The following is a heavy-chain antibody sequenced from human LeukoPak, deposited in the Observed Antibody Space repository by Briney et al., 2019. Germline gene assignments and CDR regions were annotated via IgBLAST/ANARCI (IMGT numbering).Heavy chain of an antibody. CDR2: INHSGST. V-gene: IGHV4-34*01. J-gene: IGHJ6*03. D-gene: IGHD3-9*01. Sequence: GSLRLSCAASGFTFSSYAMSWVRQPPGKGLEWIGEINHSGSTNYNPSLKSRVTISVDTSKNQFSLKLSSVTAADTAVYYCARHRVDILTGYYHYYYYYYMDVWGKGTTVTISS. CDR1: GFTFSSYA. CDR3: ARHRVDILTGYYHYYYYYYMDV.